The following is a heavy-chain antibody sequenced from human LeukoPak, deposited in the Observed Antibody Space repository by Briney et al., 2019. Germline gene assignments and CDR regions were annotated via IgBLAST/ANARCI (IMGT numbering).Heavy chain of an antibody. CDR1: GGSISSYY. V-gene: IGHV4-4*07. J-gene: IGHJ4*02. Sequence: SETLSLTCTVSGGSISSYYWSWIRQPAGKGLEWIGRIYSSGITNYNPSLKSRVTISVDTSKKQFSLKLSSVTAADTAVYYCARGHGDPLFDFWGQGILVTVSS. D-gene: IGHD4-17*01. CDR2: IYSSGIT. CDR3: ARGHGDPLFDF.